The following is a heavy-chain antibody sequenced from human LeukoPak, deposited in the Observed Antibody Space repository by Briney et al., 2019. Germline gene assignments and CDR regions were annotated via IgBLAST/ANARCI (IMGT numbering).Heavy chain of an antibody. D-gene: IGHD3-3*01. CDR2: IYYSGST. Sequence: SETLSLTCTVSGGSISSGGYYWSWIRQHPGKGLEWIGYIYYSGSTYYNPSLKSRVTISVDTSKNQFSLKLSSVTAADTAVYYCARGIRKIFGVAFDYWGQGTLVTVSS. CDR3: ARGIRKIFGVAFDY. CDR1: GGSISSGGYY. V-gene: IGHV4-31*03. J-gene: IGHJ4*02.